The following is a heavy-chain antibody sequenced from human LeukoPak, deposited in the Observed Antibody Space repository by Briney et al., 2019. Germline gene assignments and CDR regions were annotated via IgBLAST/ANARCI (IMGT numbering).Heavy chain of an antibody. CDR2: INHSGST. D-gene: IGHD3-22*01. J-gene: IGHJ4*02. CDR3: ARGRGDSSGYYYVAY. Sequence: PSETLSLTCAVYGGSFSNYYWSWIRQPPGKGPEWIGEINHSGSTNYNPSLKSRVTISVDKSKNQFSLELSSVTAADTAVYYCARGRGDSSGYYYVAYWGQGTLVTVSS. CDR1: GGSFSNYY. V-gene: IGHV4-34*01.